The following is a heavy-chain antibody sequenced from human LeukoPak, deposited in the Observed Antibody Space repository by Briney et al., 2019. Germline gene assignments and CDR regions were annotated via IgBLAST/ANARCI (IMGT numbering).Heavy chain of an antibody. V-gene: IGHV3-11*01. CDR2: ISSRDDSI. CDR3: ARGRHYYDTRGYSDAFDI. D-gene: IGHD3-22*01. CDR1: GFTFGDYY. J-gene: IGHJ3*02. Sequence: GGSLRLSCAASGFTFGDYYMSWIRQAPGKGLEWIAYISSRDDSINYADSLTGRFTISRDNAKNSLFLQMNSLRAEDTAVYYCARGRHYYDTRGYSDAFDIWGQGTLVTVSS.